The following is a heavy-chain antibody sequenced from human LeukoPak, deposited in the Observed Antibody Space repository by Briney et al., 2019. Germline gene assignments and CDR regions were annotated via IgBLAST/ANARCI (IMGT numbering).Heavy chain of an antibody. V-gene: IGHV4-59*01. D-gene: IGHD6-13*01. CDR3: ARGQQLALFDY. J-gene: IGHJ4*02. Sequence: SETLSLTRNVSGGSISSYYWSWIRQPPGKGLEWIGYIYYIGSTDYNPSLKSRVTISVDTSKTQFSLKLSSVTAADTAVYYCARGQQLALFDYWGQGTLVTVSS. CDR2: IYYIGST. CDR1: GGSISSYY.